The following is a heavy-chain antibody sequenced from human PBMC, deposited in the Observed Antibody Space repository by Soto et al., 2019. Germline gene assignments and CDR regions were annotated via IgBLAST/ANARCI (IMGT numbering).Heavy chain of an antibody. CDR1: GYTFTSYA. D-gene: IGHD4-17*01. J-gene: IGHJ4*02. CDR2: INADNGNT. V-gene: IGHV1-3*01. CDR3: ARDFGDYGFGSGDY. Sequence: ASVKVSCKASGYTFTSYAMHWVRQAPGQRLEWMGWINADNGNTNYSQKLQGRVTITTDTSTSTAYMELRSLRSDDTAVYYCARDFGDYGFGSGDYWGQGTLVTVSS.